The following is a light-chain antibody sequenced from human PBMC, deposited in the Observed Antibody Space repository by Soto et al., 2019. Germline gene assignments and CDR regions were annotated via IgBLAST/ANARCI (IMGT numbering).Light chain of an antibody. CDR3: NSYASSGPPDVV. CDR2: EVR. CDR1: TNDVDNYIF. V-gene: IGLV2-14*03. Sequence: QSVLTQPASVSGSPGQSVTISCAGTTNDVDNYIFVSWYQQHPGTDPRLIIYEVRKRPSGVSHRFSGSKSGNTAFLTISGLQADDEAEYYCNSYASSGPPDVVFGGGTTVPVL. J-gene: IGLJ2*01.